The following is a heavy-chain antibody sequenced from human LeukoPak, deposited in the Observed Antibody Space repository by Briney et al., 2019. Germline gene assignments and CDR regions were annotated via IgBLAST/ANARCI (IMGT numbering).Heavy chain of an antibody. Sequence: GGSLRLSCAASGFTFSDYAMSWVRQAPGKGLEWVSSISGSGYSTYYADSVKGRFTISRDNSKNTLYLQMNSLRAEDTAVYYCAKDLGYCSGGSCYPGVWDYWGQGTLVTVSP. V-gene: IGHV3-23*01. D-gene: IGHD2-15*01. CDR3: AKDLGYCSGGSCYPGVWDY. CDR1: GFTFSDYA. J-gene: IGHJ4*02. CDR2: ISGSGYST.